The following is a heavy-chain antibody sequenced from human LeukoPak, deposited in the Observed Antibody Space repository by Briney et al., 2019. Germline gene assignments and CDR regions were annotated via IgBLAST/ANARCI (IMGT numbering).Heavy chain of an antibody. J-gene: IGHJ4*02. CDR2: IYYSGST. D-gene: IGHD3-3*01. CDR3: ARQVAAYDFWSGYYHYYFDY. Sequence: PSETLSLTCTVSGGSISSSSYYWGWIRQPPGKGLEWIGSIYYSGSTYYNPSLKSRVTISVDTSKNQFSLKLSSVTAADTAVYYCARQVAAYDFWSGYYHYYFDYWGQGTLVTVSS. V-gene: IGHV4-39*01. CDR1: GGSISSSSYY.